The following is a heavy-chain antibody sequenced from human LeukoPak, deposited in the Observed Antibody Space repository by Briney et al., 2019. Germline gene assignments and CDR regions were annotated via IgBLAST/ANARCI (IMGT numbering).Heavy chain of an antibody. CDR1: GGSISSYY. J-gene: IGHJ4*02. CDR2: IYTSGST. V-gene: IGHV4-4*09. CDR3: VSISSAGNALYYFDY. D-gene: IGHD2/OR15-2a*01. Sequence: SETLSLTCTVSGGSISSYYWSWIRQPPGKGLEWIGYIYTSGSTNYNPSLKSRVTISVDTSKNQFSLKLSSVTAADTAVYYCVSISSAGNALYYFDYWGQGTLVTVSS.